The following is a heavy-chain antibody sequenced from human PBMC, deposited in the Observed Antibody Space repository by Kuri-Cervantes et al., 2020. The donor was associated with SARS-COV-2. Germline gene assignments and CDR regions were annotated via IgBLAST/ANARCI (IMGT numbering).Heavy chain of an antibody. D-gene: IGHD3-22*01. CDR1: GFTFSGHS. V-gene: IGHV3-21*01. CDR3: ARDDPNYFDSRGYSFTVAFAL. Sequence: GGSLRLSCAGSGFTFSGHSMNWVRQAPGKGLEWVSSINSVSSYVYYVDSVKGRFTISRDNAEHSLYLQMNSLRAEDTAVYHCARDDPNYFDSRGYSFTVAFALWGQGTMVTVSS. CDR2: INSVSSYV. J-gene: IGHJ3*01.